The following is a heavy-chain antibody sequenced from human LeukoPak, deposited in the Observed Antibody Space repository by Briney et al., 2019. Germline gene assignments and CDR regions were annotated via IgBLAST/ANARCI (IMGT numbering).Heavy chain of an antibody. CDR2: INHSGST. Sequence: SETLSLTCTVSGGSISSSSYYWSWIRQPPGKGLEWIGEINHSGSTNYNPSLKSRVTISVDTSKNQFSLKLSSVTAADTAVYYCASGEGITGTTGVYWGQGTLVTVSS. V-gene: IGHV4-39*07. CDR3: ASGEGITGTTGVY. CDR1: GGSISSSSYY. D-gene: IGHD1-7*01. J-gene: IGHJ4*02.